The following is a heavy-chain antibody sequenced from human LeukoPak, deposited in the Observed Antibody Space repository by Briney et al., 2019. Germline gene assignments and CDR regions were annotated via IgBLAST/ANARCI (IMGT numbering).Heavy chain of an antibody. CDR3: ARDPYYYDSSGYSAFDY. Sequence: GGSLRLSCAASGFTFSRYWMSWVRQAPGKGLEWVANIKQDGSEKYYVDSVKGRFTISRDNAKNSLYLQMNSLRAEDTAVYYCARDPYYYDSSGYSAFDYWGQGTLVTVSS. CDR1: GFTFSRYW. J-gene: IGHJ4*02. V-gene: IGHV3-7*01. CDR2: IKQDGSEK. D-gene: IGHD3-22*01.